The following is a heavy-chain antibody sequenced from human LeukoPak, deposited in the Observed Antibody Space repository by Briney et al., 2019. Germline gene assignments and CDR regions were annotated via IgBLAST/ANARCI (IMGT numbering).Heavy chain of an antibody. CDR3: TRDLSVSWYSLAY. J-gene: IGHJ4*02. CDR1: GLSVADYG. D-gene: IGHD6-13*01. Sequence: GGSLRLSCAASGLSVADYGMSWVRQAPGKGLEWVSGIDWSGESTGYADSVKGRFTISRDNVENALYLQMNSLRAEDTGLYFCTRDLSVSWYSLAYWGRGTLVTVSS. V-gene: IGHV3-20*04. CDR2: IDWSGEST.